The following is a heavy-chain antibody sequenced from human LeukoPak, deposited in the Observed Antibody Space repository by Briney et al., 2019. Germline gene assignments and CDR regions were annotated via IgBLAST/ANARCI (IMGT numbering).Heavy chain of an antibody. D-gene: IGHD1-26*01. CDR1: GFTFSSYA. CDR3: AKASGPMYFDS. V-gene: IGHV3-23*01. CDR2: IYGNAINT. J-gene: IGHJ4*02. Sequence: GGSLRLSCAASGFTFSSYAMSWVRQAPGKGLEWVSTIYGNAINTYYAESVKGRFTVSRDNSKNTLFLEMNSLRAEDTALYYCAKASGPMYFDSWGQGTLVTVSS.